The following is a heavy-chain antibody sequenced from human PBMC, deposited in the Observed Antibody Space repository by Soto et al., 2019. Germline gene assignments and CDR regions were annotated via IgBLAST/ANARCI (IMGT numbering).Heavy chain of an antibody. Sequence: SETLSLTCTVSGGSLNSYYWSWIRQPPGKGLEWIGYIYYSGSTNYNPPLKSRVTISVDTSKTHFSLKLSSVTAADTVVYYCARDRAARANDAFDIWGQGTMVTVSS. D-gene: IGHD6-6*01. CDR2: IYYSGST. CDR3: ARDRAARANDAFDI. CDR1: GGSLNSYY. V-gene: IGHV4-59*12. J-gene: IGHJ3*02.